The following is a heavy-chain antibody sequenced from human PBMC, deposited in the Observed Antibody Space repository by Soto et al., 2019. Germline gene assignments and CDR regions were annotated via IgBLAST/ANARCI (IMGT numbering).Heavy chain of an antibody. CDR1: GFNFGTYA. V-gene: IGHV3-30-3*01. CDR3: ARVTPGNNLYYFSGLDV. CDR2: IAYDGINT. D-gene: IGHD1-1*01. Sequence: GGSLRLSCVASGFNFGTYAIHWVRQAPGKGLQWVALIAYDGINTYYADSVKGRFTISRDNSKNTLHLQMNSLRPEDTGVYFCARVTPGNNLYYFSGLDVWGQGTSVTVSS. J-gene: IGHJ6*02.